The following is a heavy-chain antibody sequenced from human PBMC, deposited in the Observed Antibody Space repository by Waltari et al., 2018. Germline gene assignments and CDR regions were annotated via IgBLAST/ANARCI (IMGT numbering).Heavy chain of an antibody. CDR3: AIDLGGFNHFDWFLSM. D-gene: IGHD3-9*01. V-gene: IGHV4-59*11. CDR2: AYYTGRT. CDR1: GDSINNHH. J-gene: IGHJ3*02. Sequence: QVQLLESGPGLVKPSETLSLTCTVSGDSINNHHWAWIRQPPGKGMEWIGYAYYTGRTNYNPYLRIRLTILLDNSKSQFSFNLNSVTAADTAVYYCAIDLGGFNHFDWFLSMWGPGTMVTVSS.